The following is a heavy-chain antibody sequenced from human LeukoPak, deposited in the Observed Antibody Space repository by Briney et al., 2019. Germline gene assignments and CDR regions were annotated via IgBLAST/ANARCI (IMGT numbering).Heavy chain of an antibody. J-gene: IGHJ5*02. CDR3: ARALPYDYGWVDP. V-gene: IGHV3-30-3*01. CDR2: ISYNGSNK. Sequence: PGGSLRLSCAASGFTFSSYGMHWVRQAPGKGLEWVAVISYNGSNKYYADSVKGRFTISRDNSKNTLYLQMNSLRAEDTAVYYCARALPYDYGWVDPWGQGTLVTVSS. D-gene: IGHD3-16*01. CDR1: GFTFSSYG.